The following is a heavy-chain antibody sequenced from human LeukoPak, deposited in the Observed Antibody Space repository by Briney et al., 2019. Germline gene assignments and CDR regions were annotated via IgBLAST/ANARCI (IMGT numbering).Heavy chain of an antibody. J-gene: IGHJ6*03. CDR3: ARANYYGSGPYYYYMDV. D-gene: IGHD3-10*01. CDR1: GFTVSTNY. V-gene: IGHV4-59*02. Sequence: GSLRLSCAASGFTVSTNYMSWVRQAPGKGLEWIGYMYSSGSTNYNPSLKSRVTISVDMSKNQFSLKLSSLTAADTAVYYCARANYYGSGPYYYYMDVWGKGTTVTVSS. CDR2: MYSSGST.